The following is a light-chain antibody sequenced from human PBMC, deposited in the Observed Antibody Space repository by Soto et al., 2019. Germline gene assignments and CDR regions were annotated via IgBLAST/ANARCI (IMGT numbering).Light chain of an antibody. CDR1: QSVSSY. J-gene: IGKJ4*01. CDR3: QQRRNWPLT. Sequence: EIVLTRSPATLSLSPGERATLSCRASQSVSSYLAWYQQKPGQAPRLLIYDASNRATGIPARFSGSGSGTDFTLTISSIATADFAVYYCQQRRNWPLTFGGGTKVDIK. V-gene: IGKV3-11*01. CDR2: DAS.